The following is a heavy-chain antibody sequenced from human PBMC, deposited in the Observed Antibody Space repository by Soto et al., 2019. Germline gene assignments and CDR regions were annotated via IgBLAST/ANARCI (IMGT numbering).Heavy chain of an antibody. Sequence: ASETLSLTCTVSGGSVSSGSFYWSWIRQPPGKGLEWIGYIYYRGSTNYNPSLKSRLTISIDTSKNQFSLKLSSVTAADTAVYYCARGLDYVGFDYWGQGTLVTVSS. V-gene: IGHV4-61*01. CDR2: IYYRGST. CDR3: ARGLDYVGFDY. CDR1: GGSVSSGSFY. J-gene: IGHJ4*02. D-gene: IGHD4-17*01.